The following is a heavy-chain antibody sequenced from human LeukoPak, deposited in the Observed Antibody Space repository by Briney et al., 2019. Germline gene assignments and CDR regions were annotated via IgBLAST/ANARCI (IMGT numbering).Heavy chain of an antibody. J-gene: IGHJ4*02. CDR1: GGTFSSYA. CDR2: IIPILGIA. Sequence: SVKVSCKASGGTFSSYAIRWVRQAPGQGLEWMGRIIPILGIANYAQKFQGRVTITADKSTSTAYMELSSLRSEDTAVYYCARDGVEYYYDSSGYSPSDYWGQGTLVTVSS. V-gene: IGHV1-69*04. D-gene: IGHD3-22*01. CDR3: ARDGVEYYYDSSGYSPSDY.